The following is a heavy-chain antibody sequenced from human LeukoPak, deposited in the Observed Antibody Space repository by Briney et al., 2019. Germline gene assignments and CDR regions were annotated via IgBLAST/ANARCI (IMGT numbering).Heavy chain of an antibody. D-gene: IGHD4-17*01. J-gene: IGHJ4*02. CDR2: IYHSGST. Sequence: PSETLSLTCTVSGGSISSSSYYWGWIRQPPGKGLEWIGSIYHSGSTYYNPSLKSRVTISVDTSKNQFSLKLSSVTAADTAVYYCARYDYGDYEFSGAYDYWGQGTLVTVSS. CDR1: GGSISSSSYY. V-gene: IGHV4-39*07. CDR3: ARYDYGDYEFSGAYDY.